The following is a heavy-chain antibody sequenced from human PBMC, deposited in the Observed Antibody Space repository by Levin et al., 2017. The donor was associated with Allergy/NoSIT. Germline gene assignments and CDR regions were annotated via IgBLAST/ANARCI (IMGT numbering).Heavy chain of an antibody. CDR3: AKELTWIQLWLGYFDL. CDR1: GFTFSSYA. V-gene: IGHV3-23*01. J-gene: IGHJ2*01. Sequence: GGSLRLSCAASGFTFSSYAMSWVRQAPGKGLEWVSAISGSGGSTYYADSVKGRFTISRDNSKNTLYLQMNSLRAEDTAVYYCAKELTWIQLWLGYFDLWGRGTLVTVSS. D-gene: IGHD5-18*01. CDR2: ISGSGGST.